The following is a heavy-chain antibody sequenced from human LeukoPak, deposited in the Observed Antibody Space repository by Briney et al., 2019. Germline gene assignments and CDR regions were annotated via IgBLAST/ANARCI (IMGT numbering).Heavy chain of an antibody. CDR3: ASGSSSVGY. Sequence: GGSLRLSCAASGFIFSDYYMSWIRQTPGKGLEWISYISNSDNDIYYAGSVKGRFTVSRDNTRNSLFLQMNSLRPDDTAVYYCASGSSSVGYCGQGTLVTVSP. CDR1: GFIFSDYY. J-gene: IGHJ4*02. D-gene: IGHD6-6*01. CDR2: ISNSDNDI. V-gene: IGHV3-11*01.